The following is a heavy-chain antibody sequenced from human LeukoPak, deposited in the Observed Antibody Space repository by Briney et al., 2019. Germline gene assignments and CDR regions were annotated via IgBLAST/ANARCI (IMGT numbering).Heavy chain of an antibody. D-gene: IGHD1-1*01. CDR3: PRATLQLERRPFDY. J-gene: IGHJ4*02. CDR2: INHSGST. V-gene: IGHV4-34*01. CDR1: GGSFNGYY. Sequence: SETLSLTCAVYGGSFNGYYWSWIRQPPGKGLEWIGEINHSGSTNYNSSLKSRVTISVDTSKNQFSLKLSSVTAADTAIYYCPRATLQLERRPFDYWGQGTLVTVSS.